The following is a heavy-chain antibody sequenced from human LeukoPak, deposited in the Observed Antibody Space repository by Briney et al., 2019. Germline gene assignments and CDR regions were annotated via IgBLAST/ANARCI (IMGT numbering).Heavy chain of an antibody. Sequence: SETLSLTCTVSGGSISSSSYYWGWIRQPPGKGLEWIGSIYYSGSTYYNPSLKSRVTISVDTSKNQFSLKLSSVTAADTAVYYCARDLIIKGSLAWGQGTLVTVSS. CDR2: IYYSGST. J-gene: IGHJ5*01. D-gene: IGHD3-10*01. CDR3: ARDLIIKGSLA. V-gene: IGHV4-39*07. CDR1: GGSISSSSYY.